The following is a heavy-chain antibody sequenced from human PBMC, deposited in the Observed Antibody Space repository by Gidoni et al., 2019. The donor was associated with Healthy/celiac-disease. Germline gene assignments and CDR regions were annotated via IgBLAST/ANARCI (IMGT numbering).Heavy chain of an antibody. CDR3: AKWGCSSTSCYIQDYYYGMDV. CDR1: GFPCSSYA. D-gene: IGHD2-2*02. Sequence: EVQLLESGGGLVQPGGSLRLSCAASGFPCSSYAMSWVRQAPGMGLEGVSAIRGRGGSTYYADSVKGRFTISRDNSKNTLYLQMNSLRAEDTAVYYCAKWGCSSTSCYIQDYYYGMDVWGQGTTVTVSS. V-gene: IGHV3-23*01. J-gene: IGHJ6*02. CDR2: IRGRGGST.